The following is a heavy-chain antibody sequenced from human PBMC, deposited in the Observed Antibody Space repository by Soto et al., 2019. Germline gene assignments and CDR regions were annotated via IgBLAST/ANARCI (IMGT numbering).Heavy chain of an antibody. J-gene: IGHJ4*02. V-gene: IGHV3-30*04. Sequence: QVQLVESGGGVVQPGGSLRLSCATSGFFFSGYAMHWDRQTPGKGLEWVAVISYDGKEKYFADSAEGRFTISRESSGVTLYLQMSSLSVEDTAVYYCARGRGLAARPQHLDHWGQGTLVTVSS. CDR2: ISYDGKEK. CDR3: ARGRGLAARPQHLDH. CDR1: GFFFSGYA. D-gene: IGHD6-6*01.